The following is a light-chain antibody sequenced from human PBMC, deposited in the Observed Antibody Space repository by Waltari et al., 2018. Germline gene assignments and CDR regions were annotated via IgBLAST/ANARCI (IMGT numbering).Light chain of an antibody. CDR3: ATWDNSLNAAV. Sequence: SVPTHPPSASGTPGRRVITTCSASSSSTVTNRVIWYQQHPGTAPKRLIYNDNQRPSGVPDRCSGSKSGTSVSLAISGLQSEDEGEYYCATWDNSLNAAVFGGGTKLTVL. J-gene: IGLJ3*02. CDR2: NDN. V-gene: IGLV1-44*01. CDR1: SSSTVTNR.